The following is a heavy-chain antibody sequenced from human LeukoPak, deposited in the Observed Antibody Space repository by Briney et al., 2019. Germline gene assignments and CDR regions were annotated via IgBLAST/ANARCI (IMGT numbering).Heavy chain of an antibody. Sequence: GGSLRLSCAASGFTFSSYAMSWVRQAPGKGLEWVSAISGSGGSTYYAASVKGRFTISRDNSKNTLYLQMNSLRAEDTAVYYCAAGYSSSLGAFDSWGQGTMVTVSS. CDR1: GFTFSSYA. J-gene: IGHJ3*02. D-gene: IGHD6-13*01. V-gene: IGHV3-23*01. CDR2: ISGSGGST. CDR3: AAGYSSSLGAFDS.